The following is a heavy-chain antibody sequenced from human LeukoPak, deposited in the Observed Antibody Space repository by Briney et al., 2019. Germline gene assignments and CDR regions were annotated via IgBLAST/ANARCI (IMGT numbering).Heavy chain of an antibody. Sequence: SETLSLTCTVSGGSLSSSSYYWGWVRQPPGTGLVGIGSIYYSGSTYYNPSLKSRVTISVYTSKNQFSLKLISVTAADTAVYYCATLDRTTDAFDIWGQGTMVTVSS. CDR1: GGSLSSSSYY. CDR2: IYYSGST. V-gene: IGHV4-39*01. D-gene: IGHD1-1*01. CDR3: ATLDRTTDAFDI. J-gene: IGHJ3*02.